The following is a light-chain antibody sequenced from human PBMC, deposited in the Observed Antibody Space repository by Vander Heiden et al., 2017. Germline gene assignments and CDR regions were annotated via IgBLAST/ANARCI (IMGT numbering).Light chain of an antibody. V-gene: IGKV3-11*01. CDR1: QSVSSY. Sequence: EIVLTQSPATLSLSPGERAPLSCRASQSVSSYLAWYQQNPGQAPRLLIYDASNRATGIPDRFSGSGSGTDFTLTISSLEPEDFAVYYCQQRSNWPTFGGGTKVEIK. CDR2: DAS. CDR3: QQRSNWPT. J-gene: IGKJ4*01.